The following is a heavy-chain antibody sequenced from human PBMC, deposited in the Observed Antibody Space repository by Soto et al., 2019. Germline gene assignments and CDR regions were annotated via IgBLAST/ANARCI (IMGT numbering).Heavy chain of an antibody. CDR2: ISGSGGST. Sequence: GGSLRLSCAASGFTFSSYAMSWVRQAPGKGLEWVSAISGSGGSTYYADSVKGRFTISRDNSKNTLYLLMNSLRAEDTAVYYCAQGAKSSSSVYHYYYMDVWGTGTTVPVSS. V-gene: IGHV3-23*01. D-gene: IGHD6-6*01. CDR1: GFTFSSYA. J-gene: IGHJ6*03. CDR3: AQGAKSSSSVYHYYYMDV.